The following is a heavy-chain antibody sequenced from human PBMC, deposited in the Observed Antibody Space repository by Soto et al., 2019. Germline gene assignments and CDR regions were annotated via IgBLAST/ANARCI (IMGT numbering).Heavy chain of an antibody. CDR1: GFIFSDYY. V-gene: IGHV3-11*01. CDR3: ARGPSDFWSGYYFDF. CDR2: ISNSGNTI. D-gene: IGHD3-3*01. J-gene: IGHJ4*02. Sequence: GGSLRLSCAGPGFIFSDYYMTWIRQAPGKGPDWVSYISNSGNTIHYSDSVKGRFTISRDNAKNSLYLQMNSLRAEDTAVYHCARGPSDFWSGYYFDFWGQGTRVTVSS.